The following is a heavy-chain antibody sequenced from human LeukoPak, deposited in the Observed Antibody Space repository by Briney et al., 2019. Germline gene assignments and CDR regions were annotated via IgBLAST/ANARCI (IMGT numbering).Heavy chain of an antibody. D-gene: IGHD3-10*01. CDR1: GGSFSGYY. J-gene: IGHJ5*01. Sequence: NPSETLSLTCVVYGGSFSGYYWSWIRQPPGKGLEWIGEINHSGSTNYNPSLKSRVTILLDTSKNQFSLNLSSVTAADTAVYYCARRPRGVIIKSWFDSWGQGTLVTVSS. V-gene: IGHV4-34*01. CDR2: INHSGST. CDR3: ARRPRGVIIKSWFDS.